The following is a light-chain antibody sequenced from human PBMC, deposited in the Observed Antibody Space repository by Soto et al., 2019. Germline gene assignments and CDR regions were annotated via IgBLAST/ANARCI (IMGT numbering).Light chain of an antibody. CDR1: ADVSSSY. V-gene: IGKV3D-20*01. CDR2: DAS. CDR3: QQYGSSPIT. Sequence: EIVLTQSPATLSFSPGERATLSCGASADVSSSYVAWYQQKSGLAPRLLIHDASSRATGIPDRFSRSKSGTDFTLTIRRLDPEDAGVYYCQQYGSSPITFGQGTRLEIK. J-gene: IGKJ5*01.